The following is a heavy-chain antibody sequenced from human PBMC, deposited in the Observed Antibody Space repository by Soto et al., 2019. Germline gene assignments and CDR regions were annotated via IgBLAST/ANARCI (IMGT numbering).Heavy chain of an antibody. V-gene: IGHV3-9*01. CDR2: ISWNSVTI. CDR1: GFNFDDHA. D-gene: IGHD1-26*01. CDR3: VRSSGSQPRAGWFDP. Sequence: EVHLVESGGGLAQPGWSRRLSCAASGFNFDDHAMHWVRQTPGKGLEWVSGISWNSVTINYADSIKGRFTISRDNAKRTLYLQMNTLRPADTAMYFCVRSSGSQPRAGWFDPWGQGTLVTVS. J-gene: IGHJ5*02.